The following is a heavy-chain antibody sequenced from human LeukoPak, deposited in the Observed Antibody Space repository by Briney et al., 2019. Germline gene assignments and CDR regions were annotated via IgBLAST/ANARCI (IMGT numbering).Heavy chain of an antibody. CDR1: GFTFSSYA. J-gene: IGHJ4*02. V-gene: IGHV3-30-3*01. CDR3: ARSYYYGSGEFPPAFDS. Sequence: PGGSLRLSCAASGFTFSSYAMHWVRQAPGKGLEWVSVISYDGSNKYYVDSVKGRFTISRDNSKNTLYLQMTSLRAEDTAVYYCARSYYYGSGEFPPAFDSWGQGTLVTVSS. D-gene: IGHD3-10*01. CDR2: ISYDGSNK.